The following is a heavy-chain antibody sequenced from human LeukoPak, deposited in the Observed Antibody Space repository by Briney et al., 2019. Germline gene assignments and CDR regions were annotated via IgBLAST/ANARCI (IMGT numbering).Heavy chain of an antibody. CDR3: VREGSYYDSSGYYYVYYFDY. D-gene: IGHD3-22*01. V-gene: IGHV3-48*04. Sequence: PGGSLRLSCAASGFTFSSYSMNWVRQAPGKGLEWVSHISSSSDTIFYADSVKGRFTISGDNAKNSLYLQMNSLRAEDTAVYYCVREGSYYDSSGYYYVYYFDYWGQGTLVTVSS. J-gene: IGHJ4*02. CDR2: ISSSSDTI. CDR1: GFTFSSYS.